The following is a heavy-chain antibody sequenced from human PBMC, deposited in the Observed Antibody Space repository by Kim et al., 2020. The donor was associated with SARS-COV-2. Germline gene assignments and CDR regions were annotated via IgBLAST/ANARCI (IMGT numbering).Heavy chain of an antibody. CDR3: ASDYYDSSGYYSWWYFDL. CDR2: ISGSGGST. Sequence: GGSLRLSCAASGFTFSSYAMSWVRQAPGKGLEWVSAISGSGGSTYYADSVKGRFTISRDNSKNTLYLQMNSLRAEDTAVYYCASDYYDSSGYYSWWYFDLWGRGTLVTVSS. CDR1: GFTFSSYA. J-gene: IGHJ2*01. D-gene: IGHD3-22*01. V-gene: IGHV3-23*01.